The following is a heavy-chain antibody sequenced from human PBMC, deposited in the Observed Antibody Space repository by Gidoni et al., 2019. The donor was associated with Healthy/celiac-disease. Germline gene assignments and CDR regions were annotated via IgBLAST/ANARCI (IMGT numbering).Heavy chain of an antibody. Sequence: QVQLVESGGGVVQPGRSLRLSCAASGFTFSSYGMHWVRQAPGKGLEWVAVIWYDGSNKYYADSVKGRFTISRDNSKNTLYLQMNSLRAEDTAVYYCARETSSGWYRNYDYWGQGTLVTVSS. J-gene: IGHJ4*02. CDR2: IWYDGSNK. D-gene: IGHD6-19*01. CDR1: GFTFSSYG. CDR3: ARETSSGWYRNYDY. V-gene: IGHV3-33*01.